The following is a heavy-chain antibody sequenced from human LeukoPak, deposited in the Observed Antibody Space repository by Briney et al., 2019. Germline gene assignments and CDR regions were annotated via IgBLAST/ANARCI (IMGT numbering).Heavy chain of an antibody. Sequence: GGSLRLSCAASGFTFSSYGMSWVRQAPGKGLEWVSAMSGSGGSTYYADSVKGRFTISRDNSKNTLYLQMNSLRAEDTAVYYCAKDYYGSGSYYIPTFDYWGQGTLVTVSS. CDR1: GFTFSSYG. J-gene: IGHJ4*02. D-gene: IGHD3-10*01. V-gene: IGHV3-23*01. CDR3: AKDYYGSGSYYIPTFDY. CDR2: MSGSGGST.